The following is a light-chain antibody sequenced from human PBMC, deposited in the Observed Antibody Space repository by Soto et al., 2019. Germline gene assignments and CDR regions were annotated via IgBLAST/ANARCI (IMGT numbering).Light chain of an antibody. J-gene: IGKJ1*01. V-gene: IGKV3-20*01. CDR3: QQYGGSPQT. Sequence: EIVLTQSPGTLSLSPGERATLSCRASQSVSNYLAWYQQKPGQAPRLLIYGASRRATVIPDRFSGSGSGTDFTLTISRLEPEDVALYYCQQYGGSPQTFGQGTNVEIK. CDR2: GAS. CDR1: QSVSNY.